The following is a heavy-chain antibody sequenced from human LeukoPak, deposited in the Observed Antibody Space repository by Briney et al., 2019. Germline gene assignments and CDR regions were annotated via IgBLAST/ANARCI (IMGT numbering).Heavy chain of an antibody. D-gene: IGHD1-26*01. CDR1: GFTISSYA. CDR2: ISGSGGGT. Sequence: GGSLRLSCAASGFTISSYAMNWVRQAPGKGLEWVSVISGSGGGTYYADSVKGRFTISRDNSKNTLYLQMNSLRAEDTAVYYCAKQEGHTGIDAFDIWGQGTMVTVSS. J-gene: IGHJ3*02. V-gene: IGHV3-23*01. CDR3: AKQEGHTGIDAFDI.